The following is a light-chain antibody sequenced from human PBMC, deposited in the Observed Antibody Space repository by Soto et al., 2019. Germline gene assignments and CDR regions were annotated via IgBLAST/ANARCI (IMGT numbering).Light chain of an antibody. CDR2: DVS. Sequence: QSALTQPPSVSGSPGQSVAISCTGTSSDVGGYNFVSWYQQHPGKAPKLIIYDVSKRPSGVPDRFSGSKSGNTASLTLSGLQAEDEADYYCCSYAGSYTLWVFGGGTKLTVL. CDR3: CSYAGSYTLWV. J-gene: IGLJ3*02. V-gene: IGLV2-11*01. CDR1: SSDVGGYNF.